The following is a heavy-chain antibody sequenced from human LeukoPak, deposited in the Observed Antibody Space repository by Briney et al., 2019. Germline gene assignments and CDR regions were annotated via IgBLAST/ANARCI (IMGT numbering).Heavy chain of an antibody. CDR1: GFTFSSYW. Sequence: GGSLRLSCAASGFTFSSYWMHWVRQAPGKGLVWVSRINSDGSSTSYADSVKGRFTISRDNAKNTLYLQMNSLRAEDTAVYYGARGGDPYYFDYWGQGTLVTVSS. J-gene: IGHJ4*02. CDR2: INSDGSST. CDR3: ARGGDPYYFDY. V-gene: IGHV3-74*01. D-gene: IGHD3-16*01.